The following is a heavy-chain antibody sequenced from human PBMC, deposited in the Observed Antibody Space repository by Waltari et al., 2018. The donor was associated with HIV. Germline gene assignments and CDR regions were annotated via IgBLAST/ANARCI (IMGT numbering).Heavy chain of an antibody. V-gene: IGHV3-74*03. CDR3: ARSLYYDFWSAYPPDY. D-gene: IGHD3-3*01. J-gene: IGHJ4*02. Sequence: EVKLVESGGRLVQPRGSLRLSCVASGFPFSSYWMHWVRQAPGKGLVWISRVSSDGNSTVYADSVKGRFTISRDNAKNTLFLQMNSLRVEDTAVYFCARSLYYDFWSAYPPDYWGQGTRVTVSS. CDR2: VSSDGNST. CDR1: GFPFSSYW.